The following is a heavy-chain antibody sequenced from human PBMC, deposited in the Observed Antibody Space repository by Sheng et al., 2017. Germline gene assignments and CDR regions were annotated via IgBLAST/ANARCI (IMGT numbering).Heavy chain of an antibody. CDR3: AKDTVTRVSSSSLFDY. Sequence: EVQLVESGGGLVQPGGSLRLSCAASGFTFSSYAMSWVRQAPGKGLEWVSTISGSGGSTYYADSVKGRFTISRDNSKNTLYLQMNSLRAEDTAVYYCAKDTVTRVSSSSLFDYWGQGTLVTVSS. V-gene: IGHV3-23*04. J-gene: IGHJ4*02. CDR1: GFTFSSYA. CDR2: ISGSGGST. D-gene: IGHD4-17*01.